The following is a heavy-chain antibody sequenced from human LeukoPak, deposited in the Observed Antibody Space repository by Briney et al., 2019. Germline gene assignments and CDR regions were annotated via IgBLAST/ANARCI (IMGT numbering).Heavy chain of an antibody. J-gene: IGHJ3*02. V-gene: IGHV4-59*01. CDR3: ARDGYYYDSSGYYRDAFDI. CDR2: IYFSGST. Sequence: SETLSLTCTVSGGSISSYYWSWIRQPPGKGLEWIGYIYFSGSTNYNPSLKSRVTISVDTSKNQFSLRLSSVTAADTAVYYCARDGYYYDSSGYYRDAFDIWGQGTMVTVSS. CDR1: GGSISSYY. D-gene: IGHD3-22*01.